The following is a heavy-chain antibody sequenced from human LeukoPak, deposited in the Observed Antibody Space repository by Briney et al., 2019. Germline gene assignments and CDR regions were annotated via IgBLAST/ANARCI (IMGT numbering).Heavy chain of an antibody. CDR1: GGTFSTYA. CDR3: ARVFARSGEISGSYYYY. D-gene: IGHD1-26*01. V-gene: IGHV1-69*05. J-gene: IGHJ4*02. CDR2: IIPIFGTA. Sequence: SVKISCKASGGTFSTYAINWVRQAPGQGLEWMGGIIPIFGTANYAQKFQGRVTITTDESTSTAYMELSSLRSEDTAVYYCARVFARSGEISGSYYYYWGQGTLVTVSS.